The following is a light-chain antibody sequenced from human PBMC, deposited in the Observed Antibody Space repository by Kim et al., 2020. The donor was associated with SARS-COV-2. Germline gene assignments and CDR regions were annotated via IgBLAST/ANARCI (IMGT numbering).Light chain of an antibody. CDR2: DAS. Sequence: DIQMTQSPSSLSASVGDRVTITCQASQDISNYLNWYQQKPGKAPKLLIYDASNLETGVPSRFSGSGSGTDFTFTISSLQPEDIATYYCQQYDNLSITFGQGTRLRLN. CDR1: QDISNY. CDR3: QQYDNLSIT. J-gene: IGKJ5*01. V-gene: IGKV1-33*01.